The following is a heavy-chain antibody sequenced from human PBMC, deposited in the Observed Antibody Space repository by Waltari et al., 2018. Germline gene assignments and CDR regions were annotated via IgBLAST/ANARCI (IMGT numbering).Heavy chain of an antibody. CDR1: GGSISSGGYS. CDR2: IYHSRTT. CDR3: ARDTQYYEILTGYRNYYGMDV. Sequence: QLQLQESGSGLVKPSQTLSLTCAVSGGSISSGGYSWSWIRQPPGKGLEWIGYIYHSRTTYSTPSLKSRVTISVDRSKNQFSLKLSSVTAADTAVYYCARDTQYYEILTGYRNYYGMDVWGQGTTVTVSS. J-gene: IGHJ6*02. D-gene: IGHD3-9*01. V-gene: IGHV4-30-2*01.